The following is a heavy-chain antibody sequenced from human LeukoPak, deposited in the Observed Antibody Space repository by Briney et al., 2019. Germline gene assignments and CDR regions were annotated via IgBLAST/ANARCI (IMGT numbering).Heavy chain of an antibody. J-gene: IGHJ5*02. CDR1: GYTFTSYG. V-gene: IGHV1-18*01. CDR2: ISAYNGNT. CDR3: ARGTVLRFLEWRVDLDP. D-gene: IGHD3-3*01. Sequence: ASVKVSCKASGYTFTSYGISWVRQAPGQGLEWMGWISAYNGNTNYAQKLQGRVTMTTDTSTSTAYMELRSLRSDDTAVYYCARGTVLRFLEWRVDLDPRGQGTLVTVSS.